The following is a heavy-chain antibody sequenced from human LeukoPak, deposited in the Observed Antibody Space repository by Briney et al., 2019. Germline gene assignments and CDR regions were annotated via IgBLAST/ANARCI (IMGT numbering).Heavy chain of an antibody. CDR2: TYYRSKWYS. D-gene: IGHD3-10*01. CDR1: GDSLSSNSAA. J-gene: IGHJ4*02. CDR3: AGPRAYVYGFDS. V-gene: IGHV6-1*01. Sequence: SQTLSLTCDISGDSLSSNSAAWSWIRQSPSRGLEWLGKTYYRSKWYSEYAAFVRSRIIISPDPSNNQFSLQLNSVTPEDTAVYYCAGPRAYVYGFDSWGQGTLVTVSS.